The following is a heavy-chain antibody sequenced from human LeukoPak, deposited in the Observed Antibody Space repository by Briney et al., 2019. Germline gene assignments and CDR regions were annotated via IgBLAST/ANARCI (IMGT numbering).Heavy chain of an antibody. D-gene: IGHD4-23*01. CDR3: ARGRPHGNDY. J-gene: IGHJ4*02. CDR2: IASDGNNR. V-gene: IGHV3-74*01. CDR1: GFTMRNHW. Sequence: PGGSLRLSCAASGFTMRNHWMSWVRQVPGKGLVWVSRIASDGNNRDYADSVKGRFTISRDNAKNTLYLQMNSLRVEDTAVYYCARGRPHGNDYWGQGTLVTVSS.